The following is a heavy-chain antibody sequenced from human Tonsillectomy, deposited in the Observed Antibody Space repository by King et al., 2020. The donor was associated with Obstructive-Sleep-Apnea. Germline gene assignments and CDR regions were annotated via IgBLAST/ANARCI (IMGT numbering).Heavy chain of an antibody. D-gene: IGHD3-3*02. Sequence: VQLVESGGGVVQPGGSLTLSCAASGFTFDDYSMHWVRQAPGKGLEWVSVITWDGRSTNYADSVKGRFTISRDNSKNSQYLQMNSLRSDDTALYYCAKDLEHSFFPRGFDCWGQGTLVTVSS. V-gene: IGHV3-43*01. CDR3: AKDLEHSFFPRGFDC. CDR1: GFTFDDYS. CDR2: ITWDGRST. J-gene: IGHJ4*02.